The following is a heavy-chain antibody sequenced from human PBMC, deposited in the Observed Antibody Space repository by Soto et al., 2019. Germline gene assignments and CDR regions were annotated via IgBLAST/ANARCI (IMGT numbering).Heavy chain of an antibody. J-gene: IGHJ4*02. V-gene: IGHV4-39*01. CDR1: GGSVSSSSYY. CDR3: AGHNSGSYLNYFDY. CDR2: MYYTGST. Sequence: SETLSLTCTVSGGSVSSSSYYWGWIRQPPGKGLEWIGSMYYTGSTYYNPSLKSRVTMSVDTSKNQFSLKLSSVTAADTAVYYCAGHNSGSYLNYFDYWGQGTQVTVSA. D-gene: IGHD1-26*01.